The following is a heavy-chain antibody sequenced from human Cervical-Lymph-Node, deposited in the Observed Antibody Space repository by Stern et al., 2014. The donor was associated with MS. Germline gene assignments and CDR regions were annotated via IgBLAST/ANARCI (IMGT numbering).Heavy chain of an antibody. D-gene: IGHD3-3*01. CDR3: ARSVGVTIFGVNSDGLDP. V-gene: IGHV1-2*06. CDR2: INRNTGGA. Sequence: VQLVESGAEVKKPGASVKVSCKASGNTFTGYYIHWVRQAPGQGLEWMGRINRNTGGANYAKNFQSKVTITWDTSINTAYVELGRLTSRDAAMDDCARSVGVTIFGVNSDGLDPWGQGTLVTVSS. CDR1: GNTFTGYY. J-gene: IGHJ5*02.